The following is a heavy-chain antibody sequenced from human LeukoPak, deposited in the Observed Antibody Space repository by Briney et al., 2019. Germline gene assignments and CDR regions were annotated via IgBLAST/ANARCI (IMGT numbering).Heavy chain of an antibody. Sequence: GGSLRLSCADSAFSLSAHNMNWVRQAPGEGLEWGSSICYIVTYIYYADSVKGRFTISRDNAKNALYLQMNSLRDEDTAVYDCARDYDFWSGYHSPETFDFWGQGTLVTVSS. V-gene: IGHV3-21*01. D-gene: IGHD3-3*01. CDR1: AFSLSAHN. J-gene: IGHJ4*02. CDR3: ARDYDFWSGYHSPETFDF. CDR2: ICYIVTYI.